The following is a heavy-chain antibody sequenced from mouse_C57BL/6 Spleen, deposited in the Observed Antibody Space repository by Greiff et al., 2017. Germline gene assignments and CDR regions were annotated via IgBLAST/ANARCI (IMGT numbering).Heavy chain of an antibody. CDR1: GYTFTDYN. Sequence: VQLKESGPELVKPGASVKIPCKASGYTFTDYNMDWVKQSHGKSLEWIGDINPNNGGTIYNQKFKGKATLTVDKSSSTAYMELRSLTSEDTAVYYCARGGLITTVDYWYFDVWGTGTTVTVSS. CDR3: ARGGLITTVDYWYFDV. V-gene: IGHV1-18*01. D-gene: IGHD1-1*01. J-gene: IGHJ1*03. CDR2: INPNNGGT.